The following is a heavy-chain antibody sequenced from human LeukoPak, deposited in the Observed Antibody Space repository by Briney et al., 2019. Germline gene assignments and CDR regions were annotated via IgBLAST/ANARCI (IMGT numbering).Heavy chain of an antibody. J-gene: IGHJ4*02. Sequence: ASVKVSCKASGGTFSSYAISWVRQAPGQGLEWMGRIIPIFGIANYAQKFQGRVTITADKSTSTAYTELSSLRSEDTAVYYCARDRYDSSGYYYEFDYWGQGTLVTVSS. CDR3: ARDRYDSSGYYYEFDY. V-gene: IGHV1-69*04. CDR1: GGTFSSYA. CDR2: IIPIFGIA. D-gene: IGHD3-22*01.